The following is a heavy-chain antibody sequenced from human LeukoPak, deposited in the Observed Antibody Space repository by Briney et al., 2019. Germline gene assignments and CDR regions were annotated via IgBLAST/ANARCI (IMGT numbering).Heavy chain of an antibody. CDR2: ISSSSSYI. J-gene: IGHJ6*02. CDR3: ARDLGYCSSTSCYTAGRYYCYGMDV. Sequence: GGSLRLSCAASGFTFSSYSMNWVRQAPGKGLEWVSSISSSSSYIYYADSVKGRFTISRDNAKNSLYLQMNSLRAEDTAVYYCARDLGYCSSTSCYTAGRYYCYGMDVWGQGTTVTVSS. V-gene: IGHV3-21*01. D-gene: IGHD2-2*02. CDR1: GFTFSSYS.